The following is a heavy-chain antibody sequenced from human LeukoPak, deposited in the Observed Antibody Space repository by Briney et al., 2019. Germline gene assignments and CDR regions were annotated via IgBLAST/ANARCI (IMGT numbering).Heavy chain of an antibody. V-gene: IGHV3-30*02. J-gene: IGHJ4*02. CDR1: GFTFSYYG. D-gene: IGHD1-26*01. Sequence: PGGSLRLSCAASGFTFSYYGMHWVRQAPGKGLEWVAFIRYDESTRFYGDSVKGRFTISRANSNTTLYLQMHSLRTEDTAVYYCAKSHLPNAYSGTYYCDYWGQGTLVTVSS. CDR2: IRYDESTR. CDR3: AKSHLPNAYSGTYYCDY.